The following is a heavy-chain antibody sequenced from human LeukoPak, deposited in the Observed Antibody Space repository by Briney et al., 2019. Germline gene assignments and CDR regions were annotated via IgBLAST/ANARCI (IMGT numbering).Heavy chain of an antibody. CDR1: GGSFGSYY. CDR2: IYHLGIT. CDR3: ARGVYGADGWFDT. J-gene: IGHJ5*02. V-gene: IGHV4-59*01. D-gene: IGHD5/OR15-5a*01. Sequence: SETLSLTCTISGGSFGSYYWSWVRQPPGKGLEWIAYIYHLGITNYNPSLGSRVSISIDKSQNQFSLKLNSVTPADTAVYFCARGVYGADGWFDTWGQGTLVTVSS.